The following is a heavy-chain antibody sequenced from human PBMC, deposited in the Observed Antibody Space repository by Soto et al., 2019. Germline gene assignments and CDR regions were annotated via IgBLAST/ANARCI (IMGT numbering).Heavy chain of an antibody. D-gene: IGHD3-22*01. CDR1: GGTFSSYA. Sequence: QVQLVQSGAELKKPGSSVKVSCKASGGTFSSYAISWVRQAPGQGLEWMGGIITIFGTANYAQKFQGRVTITADESTSSAYMELSSLRSEYTAVYYCAREGASGSHIGYWGHGTLVNVS. CDR3: AREGASGSHIGY. CDR2: IITIFGTA. V-gene: IGHV1-69*01. J-gene: IGHJ4*01.